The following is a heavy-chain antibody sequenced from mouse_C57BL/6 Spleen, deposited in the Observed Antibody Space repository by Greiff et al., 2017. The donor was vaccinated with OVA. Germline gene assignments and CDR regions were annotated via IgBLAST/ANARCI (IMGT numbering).Heavy chain of an antibody. Sequence: DVQLVESGGGLVKPGGSLKLSCAASGFTFTDYGMHWVRQAPEKGLEWVAYISSGNSTIYYTDTVKGRFTITRDNAKNTVFLQMTSLRSEDTAMYYCARKDYYGRYAMDYWGQGTSGTVSS. D-gene: IGHD1-1*01. CDR3: ARKDYYGRYAMDY. J-gene: IGHJ4*01. CDR2: ISSGNSTI. CDR1: GFTFTDYG. V-gene: IGHV5-17*01.